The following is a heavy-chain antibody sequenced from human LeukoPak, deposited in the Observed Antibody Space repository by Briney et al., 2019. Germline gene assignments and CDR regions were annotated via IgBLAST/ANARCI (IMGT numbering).Heavy chain of an antibody. CDR3: SSHCGSTNCYLFY. J-gene: IGHJ4*02. CDR1: GFTFSGSA. CDR2: IRSKPNSYAT. V-gene: IGHV3-73*01. D-gene: IGHD2-2*01. Sequence: GGSLRLSCAASGFTFSGSAMHWVRQASGKGLEWLGRIRSKPNSYATAYAASVKGRFTLSRDDSKNTAYLQMDSLKIEDTAVYYCSSHCGSTNCYLFYWGQGTLVTVSS.